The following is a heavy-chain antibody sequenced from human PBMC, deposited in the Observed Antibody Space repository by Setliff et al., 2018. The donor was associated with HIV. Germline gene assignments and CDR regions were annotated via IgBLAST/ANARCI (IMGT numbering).Heavy chain of an antibody. V-gene: IGHV3-23*01. J-gene: IGHJ3*01. D-gene: IGHD3-10*01. CDR2: ISGSGGTK. CDR3: AKDSRRGDAYNVGVFDF. Sequence: GGSLRLSCVASEFTFSSYAMNWVRQAPGKGLEWVSTISGSGGTKYYADSVKGRSTISRDNSKNTLYLRMDSLRAEDTAIYYCAKDSRRGDAYNVGVFDFWGQGTMVTVSS. CDR1: EFTFSSYA.